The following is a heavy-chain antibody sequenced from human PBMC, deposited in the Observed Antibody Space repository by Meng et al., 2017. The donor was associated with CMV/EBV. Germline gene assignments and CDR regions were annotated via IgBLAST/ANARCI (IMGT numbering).Heavy chain of an antibody. V-gene: IGHV4-38-2*02. J-gene: IGHJ4*02. D-gene: IGHD2-2*01. CDR3: ARVRYCDSSACYQWYDF. CDR2: IHHSGNT. Sequence: SETLSLTCTVSGYSTSSGYYWGWIRQPPGKELEWIGSIHHSGNTYYNPSLKSRVTISIDTSKNQFSLKRSSVTAADTAVYYCARVRYCDSSACYQWYDFWGQGTLVTVSS. CDR1: GYSTSSGYY.